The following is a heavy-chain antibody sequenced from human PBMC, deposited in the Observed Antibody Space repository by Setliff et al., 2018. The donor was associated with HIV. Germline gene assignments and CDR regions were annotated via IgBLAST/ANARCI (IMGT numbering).Heavy chain of an antibody. CDR2: IGTLSDT. CDR3: ARAGRRHYYGSGSYAVFDY. J-gene: IGHJ4*02. Sequence: GGSLRLSCAASGFTFRSFDMHWARQAPGKGLEWVSCIGTLSDTYYPNSVKGRFTISRDNAKNSLYLQMNGLRAGDTAVYFCARAGRRHYYGSGSYAVFDYWGQGIVVTVSS. V-gene: IGHV3-13*01. D-gene: IGHD3-10*01. CDR1: GFTFRSFD.